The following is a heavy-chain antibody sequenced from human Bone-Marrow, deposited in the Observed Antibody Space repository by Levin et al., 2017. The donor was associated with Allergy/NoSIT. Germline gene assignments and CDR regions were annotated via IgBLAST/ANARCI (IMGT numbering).Heavy chain of an antibody. CDR1: GLSFSNYW. CDR3: TTGEAFSGSYDY. V-gene: IGHV3-74*03. Sequence: ETLSLTCAASGLSFSNYWMHWVRQAPGKGLVWVSRIISDDNSATYADSVKGRFTISRDNAKNTLYLQMNGLRVDDTAVYYCTTGEAFSGSYDYWGQGTLVTVSS. J-gene: IGHJ4*02. D-gene: IGHD1-26*01. CDR2: IISDDNSA.